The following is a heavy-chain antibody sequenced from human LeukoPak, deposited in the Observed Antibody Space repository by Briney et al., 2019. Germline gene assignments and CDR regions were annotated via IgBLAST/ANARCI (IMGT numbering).Heavy chain of an antibody. CDR1: GFTFSNYA. J-gene: IGHJ5*02. CDR3: AKPLKWSGGSCYPCPRSNWFDP. CDR2: ISGSGGST. V-gene: IGHV3-23*01. Sequence: QPGGSLRLSCVASGFTFSNYAMSWVRQAPGKGLEWVSAISGSGGSTYYADSVKGRFTISRDNSKNTLYLQMNSLRAEDTAVYYCAKPLKWSGGSCYPCPRSNWFDPWGQGTLVTVSS. D-gene: IGHD2-15*01.